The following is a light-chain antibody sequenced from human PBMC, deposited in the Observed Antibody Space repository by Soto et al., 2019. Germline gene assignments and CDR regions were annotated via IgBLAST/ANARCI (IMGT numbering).Light chain of an antibody. V-gene: IGLV2-14*01. J-gene: IGLJ1*01. Sequence: QSALTQPASVSGSPGQSITISCTGTSSDIGGSNYVSWYQQHPGKAPKLIICEVSTRPSGVSNRFSGSKSGDTASLTISGLQAEDEADYFCCSYAGTVAYVFGTGTEVTVL. CDR2: EVS. CDR1: SSDIGGSNY. CDR3: CSYAGTVAYV.